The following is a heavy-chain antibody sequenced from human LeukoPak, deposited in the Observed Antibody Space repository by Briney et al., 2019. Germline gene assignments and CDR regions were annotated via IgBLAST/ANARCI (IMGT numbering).Heavy chain of an antibody. CDR1: GYYISSGYY. CDR2: IYHSGST. V-gene: IGHV4-38-2*02. Sequence: SETLSLTCTFSGYYISSGYYWGWIRQPPGKGLEWIGSIYHSGSTYYNPSLKSRVSISVDTSKNQFSLKLSSVTAADTAVYYCARGRMLGIAVAGKGIYFDYWGQGTLVTVCS. D-gene: IGHD6-19*01. J-gene: IGHJ4*02. CDR3: ARGRMLGIAVAGKGIYFDY.